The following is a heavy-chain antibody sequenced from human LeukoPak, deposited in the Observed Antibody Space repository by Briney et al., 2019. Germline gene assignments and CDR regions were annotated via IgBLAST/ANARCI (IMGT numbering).Heavy chain of an antibody. Sequence: GGSLRLSCAASGFTFSSYSVNWVRQAPGKGLEWVSSISSSSSYIYYADSVKGRFTISRDNAKNSLYLQMNSLRAEDTAFYYCARGGEHYESSGYYVDYWGQGTLVAVSS. CDR2: ISSSSSYI. CDR1: GFTFSSYS. CDR3: ARGGEHYESSGYYVDY. V-gene: IGHV3-21*04. D-gene: IGHD3-22*01. J-gene: IGHJ4*02.